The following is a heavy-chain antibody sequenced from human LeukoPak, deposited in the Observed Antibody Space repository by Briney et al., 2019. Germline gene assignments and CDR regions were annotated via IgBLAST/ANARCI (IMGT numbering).Heavy chain of an antibody. J-gene: IGHJ3*02. CDR2: IWYDGSKT. V-gene: IGHV3-30*02. Sequence: GGSLRLSCAASGFIFSNYGMHWVRQAPGKGPEWVAIIWYDGSKTYYADSVKGRSTISRDNSKNTLYVQMNSLRIEDAAVYYCAKDTRYHGSGTYATAAFDIWGQGTMVTVSS. CDR1: GFIFSNYG. CDR3: AKDTRYHGSGTYATAAFDI. D-gene: IGHD3-10*01.